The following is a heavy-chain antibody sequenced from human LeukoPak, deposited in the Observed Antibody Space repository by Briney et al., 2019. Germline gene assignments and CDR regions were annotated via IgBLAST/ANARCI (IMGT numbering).Heavy chain of an antibody. Sequence: GGSLRLSCAASGFTFSSYGMHWVRQAPGKGLEWVAVISYDGNTQYYADSVKGRFTISRDNSNNMLSLQMNSLKAEDTAVYYCAKGRMMATIMISFDYWGRRTLVTVSS. CDR1: GFTFSSYG. CDR3: AKGRMMATIMISFDY. CDR2: ISYDGNTQ. D-gene: IGHD5-24*01. J-gene: IGHJ4*02. V-gene: IGHV3-30*18.